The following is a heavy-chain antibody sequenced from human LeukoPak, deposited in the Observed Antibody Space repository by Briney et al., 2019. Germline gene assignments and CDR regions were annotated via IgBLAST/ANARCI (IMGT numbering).Heavy chain of an antibody. CDR3: ARHSPRFLEYLDY. D-gene: IGHD3-3*01. V-gene: IGHV4-59*08. J-gene: IGHJ4*02. CDR1: GGSISSDY. Sequence: SETLSPTCTVSGGSISSDYWSWIRQSPGKGLEWIGYCHYSGSTNSNPSLNGRVTFSVDRPRNQFSLKLTSVTAADTAVYYCARHSPRFLEYLDYWGQGTLVAVSS. CDR2: CHYSGST.